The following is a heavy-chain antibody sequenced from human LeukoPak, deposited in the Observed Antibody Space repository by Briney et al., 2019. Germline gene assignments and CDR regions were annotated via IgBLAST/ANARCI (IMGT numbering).Heavy chain of an antibody. Sequence: WVRQAPGKGLEWIGSIYYSGSTYYNPSLKSRVTISVDTSKNQFSLKLSSVTAADTAVYYCARAYNWNYYEGYWGQGTLVTVSS. V-gene: IGHV4-39*07. CDR2: IYYSGST. D-gene: IGHD1-7*01. J-gene: IGHJ4*02. CDR3: ARAYNWNYYEGY.